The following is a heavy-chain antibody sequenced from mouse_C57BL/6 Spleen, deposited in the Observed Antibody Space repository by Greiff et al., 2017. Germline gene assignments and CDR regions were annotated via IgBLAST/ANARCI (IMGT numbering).Heavy chain of an antibody. D-gene: IGHD2-4*01. V-gene: IGHV5-16*01. CDR2: INYDGSST. Sequence: EVQLVESEGGLVQPGSSMKLSCTASGFTFSDYYMAWVRQVPEKGLEWVANINYDGSSTYYLDALKSRFIISRDNAKNILYLQMSSLKSEDTATYYCERDRGYYDYDGFAYWGQGTLVTVSA. CDR1: GFTFSDYY. J-gene: IGHJ3*01. CDR3: ERDRGYYDYDGFAY.